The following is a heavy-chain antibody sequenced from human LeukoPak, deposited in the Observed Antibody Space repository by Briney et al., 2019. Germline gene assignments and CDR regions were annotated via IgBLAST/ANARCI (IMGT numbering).Heavy chain of an antibody. Sequence: PGGSLRLSCAASGFTFSSYSMNWVRQAPGKGLEWVSAISGSGGSTYYADSVKGRFTISRDNSKNTLYLQMNSLRAEDTAVYYCAREGSHYYGSGSYYKHYYFDYWGQGTLVTVSS. CDR2: ISGSGGST. J-gene: IGHJ4*02. CDR1: GFTFSSYS. CDR3: AREGSHYYGSGSYYKHYYFDY. D-gene: IGHD3-10*01. V-gene: IGHV3-23*01.